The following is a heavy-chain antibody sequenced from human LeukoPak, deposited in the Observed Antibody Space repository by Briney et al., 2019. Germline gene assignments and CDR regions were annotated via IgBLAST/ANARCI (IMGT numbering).Heavy chain of an antibody. V-gene: IGHV3-30-3*01. J-gene: IGHJ4*02. CDR2: ISYDGSNK. Sequence: PGGSLRLSCAASGFTFSSYTMHWVRQAPGKGLEWLAVISYDGSNKYYADSVKGRFTISRDNSKNTLYLQMNSLRAEDTAVYYCARDQSIAAAGNFDYWGQGTLVTVSS. CDR1: GFTFSSYT. CDR3: ARDQSIAAAGNFDY. D-gene: IGHD6-13*01.